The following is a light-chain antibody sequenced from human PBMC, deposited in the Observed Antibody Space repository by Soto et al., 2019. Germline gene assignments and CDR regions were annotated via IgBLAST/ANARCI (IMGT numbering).Light chain of an antibody. J-gene: IGLJ1*01. CDR2: EVS. Sequence: QSVLTQPPSVSGSPGQSVTISCTGTSSDVGSHIRVSWYQQPPGTAPKLMIYEVSNRPSGVPDRFSGSKSGNTASLTISGLQAEYEAEYYCISYTSSSTYVFGTGTKVTVL. V-gene: IGLV2-18*02. CDR1: SSDVGSHIR. CDR3: ISYTSSSTYV.